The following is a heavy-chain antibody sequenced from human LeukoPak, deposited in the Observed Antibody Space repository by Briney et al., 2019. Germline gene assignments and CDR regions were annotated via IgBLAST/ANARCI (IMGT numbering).Heavy chain of an antibody. CDR2: INHSGST. CDR1: GGSFSGYY. Sequence: SETLSLTCAVYGGSFSGYYWSWTRQPPGKGLEWIGEINHSGSTNYNPSLKSRVTISVDTSKNQFSLKLSSVTAADTAVYYCGYCSSTSCYTHGPYMDVWGKGTTVTVSS. J-gene: IGHJ6*03. D-gene: IGHD2-2*02. CDR3: GYCSSTSCYTHGPYMDV. V-gene: IGHV4-34*01.